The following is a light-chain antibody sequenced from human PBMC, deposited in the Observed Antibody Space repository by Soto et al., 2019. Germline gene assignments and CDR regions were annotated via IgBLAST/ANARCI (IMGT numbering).Light chain of an antibody. V-gene: IGLV3-21*04. Sequence: SYELTQPPSLSVAPGRTAKITCGGDNIESKSVHWYQQKPGQAPVLVMYYDSDRPSGIPERFSGSNSGNTATLTISRVEGGDEADYYCQVWDNSNEHYVFGTGTKLTVL. CDR1: NIESKS. J-gene: IGLJ1*01. CDR2: YDS. CDR3: QVWDNSNEHYV.